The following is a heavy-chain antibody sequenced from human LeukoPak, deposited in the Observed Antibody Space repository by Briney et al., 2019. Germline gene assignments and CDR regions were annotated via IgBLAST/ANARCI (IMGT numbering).Heavy chain of an antibody. Sequence: PSETLSLTCTVSGGSISSYYWSWIRQPPGKGLEWIGYIYYSGSTNYNPSLESRVTISVDTSRNQFSLNLNSVTAADTAVYYCARLKTWGGTQPYDYWGQGTLVTVSS. CDR1: GGSISSYY. CDR3: ARLKTWGGTQPYDY. D-gene: IGHD2-21*01. J-gene: IGHJ4*02. V-gene: IGHV4-59*08. CDR2: IYYSGST.